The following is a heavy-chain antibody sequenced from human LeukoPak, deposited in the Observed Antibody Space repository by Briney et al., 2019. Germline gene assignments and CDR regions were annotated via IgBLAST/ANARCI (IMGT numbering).Heavy chain of an antibody. Sequence: GGSLRLSCAASGFTFNTYVMNWVRQAPGKGLVWVSRVKSDGSSTNYADSVKGRFTISRDNAKNTLYLQMNSLRAEDTAVYYCARSILGIADYWGQGTLVTVSS. J-gene: IGHJ4*02. CDR2: VKSDGSST. D-gene: IGHD7-27*01. V-gene: IGHV3-74*01. CDR1: GFTFNTYV. CDR3: ARSILGIADY.